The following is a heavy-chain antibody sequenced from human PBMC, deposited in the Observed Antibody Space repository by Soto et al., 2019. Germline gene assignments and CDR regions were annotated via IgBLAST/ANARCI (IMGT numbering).Heavy chain of an antibody. J-gene: IGHJ6*03. CDR2: IISPGSFI. V-gene: IGHV3-21*06. Sequence: KGLEWVSSIISPGSFIYYADSLKDRFTISRDNAKNSLYLQMDSLRAEDTAVYYCARGPMEVIGRYYYYMDVWGKGTTVTVSS. D-gene: IGHD2-21*01. CDR3: ARGPMEVIGRYYYYMDV.